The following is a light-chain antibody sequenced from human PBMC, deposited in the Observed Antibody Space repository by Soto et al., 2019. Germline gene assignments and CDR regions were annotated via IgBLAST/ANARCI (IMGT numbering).Light chain of an antibody. J-gene: IGKJ3*01. V-gene: IGKV1-6*01. CDR2: AAS. CDR1: QGIRND. Sequence: AIQMTQSPSSLSASVGDRVTITCRASQGIRNDLDWFQQKPGKAPKLLIYAASNLQSGVPARFSGSGSGTDFTLTISSLHPEDFATYYCMQKYFYPSTFGPGTKVDI. CDR3: MQKYFYPST.